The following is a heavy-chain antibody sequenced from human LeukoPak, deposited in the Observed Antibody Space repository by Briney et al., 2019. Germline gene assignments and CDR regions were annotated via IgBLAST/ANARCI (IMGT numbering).Heavy chain of an antibody. CDR3: ARVSSGWTISGYYYGMDV. J-gene: IGHJ6*02. V-gene: IGHV4-4*07. CDR1: GGSISSYY. D-gene: IGHD6-19*01. Sequence: PSETLSLTCTVSGGSISSYYWSWIRQPAGKGLEWIGRIYTRGSTNYNPSLKSRVTMSVDTPKNQFSLKLSSVTAADTAVYYCARVSSGWTISGYYYGMDVWGQGTTVTVSS. CDR2: IYTRGST.